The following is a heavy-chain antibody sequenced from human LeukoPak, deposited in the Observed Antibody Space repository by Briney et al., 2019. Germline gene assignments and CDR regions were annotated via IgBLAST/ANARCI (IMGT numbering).Heavy chain of an antibody. CDR3: ARVGGRNTDRPPELYYFDY. CDR1: GGSISSDY. J-gene: IGHJ4*02. Sequence: KPSETLSLTCTVSGGSISSDYWSWIREPPGGGVEMVGYIYHSGSTNYNHSLKSRVTISVDTSKNQFSLKLNSVTAADTAVYYCARVGGRNTDRPPELYYFDYWGRGTLVTVSS. CDR2: IYHSGST. V-gene: IGHV4-59*01. D-gene: IGHD1-14*01.